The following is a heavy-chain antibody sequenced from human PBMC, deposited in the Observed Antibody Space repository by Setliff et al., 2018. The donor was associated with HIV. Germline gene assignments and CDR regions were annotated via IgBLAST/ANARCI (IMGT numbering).Heavy chain of an antibody. CDR1: GGSISRNYY. CDR3: ASLVEGDYYFDY. Sequence: SETLSLTCNVSGGSISRNYYWGWIRQPPDKGLEWIGSFHYSGSTSYNPSLRSRVTISVDTSKNQFSLKLSSVTAADTAVYYCASLVEGDYYFDYWGQGTLVTVSS. D-gene: IGHD1-26*01. V-gene: IGHV4-39*07. CDR2: FHYSGST. J-gene: IGHJ4*02.